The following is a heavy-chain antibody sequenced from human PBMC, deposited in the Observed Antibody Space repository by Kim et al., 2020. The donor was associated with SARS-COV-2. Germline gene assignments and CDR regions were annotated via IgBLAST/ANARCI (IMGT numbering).Heavy chain of an antibody. CDR1: GGSITSSYY. CDR3: ARPVNWNPRGWFDP. V-gene: IGHV4-39*01. CDR2: IYYGGST. J-gene: IGHJ5*02. D-gene: IGHD1-20*01. Sequence: SETLSFTCSVSGGSITSSYYWGWIRQPRGKGLEWIGSIYYGGSTYYNPSLKSRVAISVDTSKNQFSLKLSSVTAADTAVYYCARPVNWNPRGWFDPWGQGTLVTVSS.